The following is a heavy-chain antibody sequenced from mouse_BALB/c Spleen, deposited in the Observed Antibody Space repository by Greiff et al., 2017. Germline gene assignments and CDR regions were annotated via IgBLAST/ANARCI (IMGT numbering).Heavy chain of an antibody. J-gene: IGHJ3*01. V-gene: IGHV1-31*01. D-gene: IGHD2-2*01. Sequence: VQLQQSGPELVKPGASVKISCKASGYSFTGYYMHWVKQSHVKSLEWIGRINPYNGATSYNQNFKDKASLTVDKSSSTAYMELHSLTSEDSAVYYGARDGYDDEEFAYWGQGTLVTVSA. CDR1: GYSFTGYY. CDR3: ARDGYDDEEFAY. CDR2: INPYNGAT.